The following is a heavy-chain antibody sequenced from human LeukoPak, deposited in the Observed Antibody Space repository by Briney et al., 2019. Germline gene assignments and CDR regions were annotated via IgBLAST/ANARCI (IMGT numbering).Heavy chain of an antibody. V-gene: IGHV3-23*01. J-gene: IGHJ4*02. CDR3: AKVTTGYFDY. CDR2: ISGSGGRT. D-gene: IGHD1-14*01. CDR1: GFTFSSYA. Sequence: GGSLRLSCAASGFTFSSYAMSWVRQAPGRGLEWVSAISGSGGRTYYADSVKGRSTISRDNSKNTLYLQMNSLRAEDTAVYYCAKVTTGYFDYWGQGTLVTVSS.